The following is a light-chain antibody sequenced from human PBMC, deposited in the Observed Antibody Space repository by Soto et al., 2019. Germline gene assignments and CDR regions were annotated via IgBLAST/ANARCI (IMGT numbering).Light chain of an antibody. J-gene: IGKJ4*01. V-gene: IGKV2-28*01. Sequence: MTQSPLSLPVTPGEPASISCRSSQSLLHSNGYNYLDWYLQKPGQSPQLLIYLGSNRASGVPDRFSGSGSGTDFTLKISRVEAEDVGVYYCMQALQTPRTFGGGTKVDI. CDR2: LGS. CDR1: QSLLHSNGYNY. CDR3: MQALQTPRT.